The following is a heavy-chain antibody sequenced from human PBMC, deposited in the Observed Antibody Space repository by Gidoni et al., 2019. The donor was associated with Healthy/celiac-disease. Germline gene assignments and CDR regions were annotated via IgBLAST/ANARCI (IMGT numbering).Heavy chain of an antibody. Sequence: EVQLVESGGGLVQPGGSLRLSCAASGFTLRSNSMNWVRQAPGKGREWVAYISSSSSTIYYADSVKGRFTISRDNAKNSLYLQMNSLRDEDTAVYYCASVGGYSYGQKSEYFQHWGQGTLVTVSS. CDR1: GFTLRSNS. CDR2: ISSSSSTI. CDR3: ASVGGYSYGQKSEYFQH. J-gene: IGHJ1*01. V-gene: IGHV3-48*02. D-gene: IGHD5-18*01.